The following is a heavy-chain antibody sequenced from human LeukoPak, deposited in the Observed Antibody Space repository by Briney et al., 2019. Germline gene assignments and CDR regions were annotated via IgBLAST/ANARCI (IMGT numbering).Heavy chain of an antibody. J-gene: IGHJ6*03. V-gene: IGHV3-53*05. D-gene: IGHD7-27*01. CDR3: AKDMALGFMDV. CDR2: IYSCGST. CDR1: GFTVSSNY. Sequence: GGSLRLSCAASGFTVSSNYMSWVRQAPGKGLEWVSVIYSCGSTYYADSVKGRFTISRDNSKNTLYLQMNSLRAEDTALYYCAKDMALGFMDVWGKGTTVTVSS.